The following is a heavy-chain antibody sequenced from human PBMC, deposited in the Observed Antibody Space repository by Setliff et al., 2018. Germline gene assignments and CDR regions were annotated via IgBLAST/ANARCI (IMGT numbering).Heavy chain of an antibody. V-gene: IGHV4-61*02. CDR1: GGSLNSGSYY. CDR2: LHTSGST. D-gene: IGHD3-10*01. Sequence: SETLSLTCAVSGGSLNSGSYYWSWIRQSTERGLEWLGRLHTSGSTYYNPTLNSRVTMSVDTSKNQFSLMLTSVTAADTAVYYCARLSWDGLRYHGLDVWGQGTTVTVSS. J-gene: IGHJ6*02. CDR3: ARLSWDGLRYHGLDV.